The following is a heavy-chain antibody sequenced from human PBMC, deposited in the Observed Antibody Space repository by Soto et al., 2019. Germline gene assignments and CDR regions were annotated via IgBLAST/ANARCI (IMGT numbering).Heavy chain of an antibody. CDR3: ARWAGYCTSASCYTPLDY. CDR1: GGTFSNHA. J-gene: IGHJ4*02. CDR2: IVPICGTA. D-gene: IGHD2-2*02. Sequence: QVQLVQSGAEVKKPGSSVKVSCKASGGTFSNHAINWVRQAPGQGLEWMGGIVPICGTANYAQKFQGRVTITADESTGTAYRELSSLRSEDTALYYCARWAGYCTSASCYTPLDYWGQGTLVTVSS. V-gene: IGHV1-69*01.